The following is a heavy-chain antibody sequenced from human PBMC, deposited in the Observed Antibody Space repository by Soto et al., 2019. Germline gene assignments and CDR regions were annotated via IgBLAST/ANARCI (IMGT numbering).Heavy chain of an antibody. CDR3: AIRSYNWNYEMGRGDYYYYGMDV. D-gene: IGHD1-7*01. J-gene: IGHJ6*02. Sequence: QVQLVQSGAEVKKPGSSVKVSCKASGGTFSSYAISWVRQAPGQGLEWMGGIIPIFGTANYAQKFQGRVTITADESTSTAFMELSSLRSEDTAVYYCAIRSYNWNYEMGRGDYYYYGMDVWGQGTTVTVSS. CDR1: GGTFSSYA. CDR2: IIPIFGTA. V-gene: IGHV1-69*01.